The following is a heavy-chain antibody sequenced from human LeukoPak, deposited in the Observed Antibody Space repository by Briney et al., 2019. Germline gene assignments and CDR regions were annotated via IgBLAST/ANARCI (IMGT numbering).Heavy chain of an antibody. CDR3: ARASTDYGPSGFDY. J-gene: IGHJ4*02. CDR2: IYYSGST. V-gene: IGHV4-39*07. D-gene: IGHD4-17*01. Sequence: SETLSLTCTVSGGSISSSSYYWGWIRQPPGKGLEWIGSIYYSGSTYYNPSLKSRVTISVDTSKNQFSLKLSSVTAADTAVYYCARASTDYGPSGFDYWGQGTLVTVSS. CDR1: GGSISSSSYY.